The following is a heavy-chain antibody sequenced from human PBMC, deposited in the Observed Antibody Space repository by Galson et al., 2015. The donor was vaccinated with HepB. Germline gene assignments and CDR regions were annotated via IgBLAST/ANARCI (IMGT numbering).Heavy chain of an antibody. CDR1: GFTFSNAW. Sequence: SLRLSCAASGFTFSNAWMSWVRQVPGKGLEWVGRIKSKTDGGTTDYAAPVKGRFTISRDDSKNTLYLQMNSLKTEDTAVYYCTTADRYSPIFDYWGQGTLVTVSS. CDR3: TTADRYSPIFDY. CDR2: IKSKTDGGTT. V-gene: IGHV3-15*01. D-gene: IGHD1-26*01. J-gene: IGHJ4*02.